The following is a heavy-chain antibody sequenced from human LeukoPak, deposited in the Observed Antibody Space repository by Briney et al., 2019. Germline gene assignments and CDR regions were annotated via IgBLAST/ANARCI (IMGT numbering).Heavy chain of an antibody. Sequence: GGSLRLSCAASGFTFSSYAIHWVRQAPGKGLEWVAVISYDGSNKYYADSVKGRFTISRDNSKNTLYLQMNSLRAEDTAVYYCASSSFGSSWYGPFDYWGQGTLVTVSS. V-gene: IGHV3-30-3*01. CDR3: ASSSFGSSWYGPFDY. D-gene: IGHD6-13*01. CDR2: ISYDGSNK. CDR1: GFTFSSYA. J-gene: IGHJ4*02.